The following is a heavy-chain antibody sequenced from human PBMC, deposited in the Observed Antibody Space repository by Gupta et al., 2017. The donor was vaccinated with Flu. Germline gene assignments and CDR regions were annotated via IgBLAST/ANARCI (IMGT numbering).Heavy chain of an antibody. CDR3: AKGPPVVVPANSITRYYYYYMDV. CDR2: ISGSGGST. CDR1: GFTFSSYA. J-gene: IGHJ6*03. V-gene: IGHV3-23*01. Sequence: EVQLLESGGGLVQPGGSLRLSCAASGFTFSSYAMSWVRQAPGKGLEWVSAISGSGGSTYYADSVKGRFTISRDNSKNTLYLQMNSLRAEDTAVYYCAKGPPVVVPANSITRYYYYYMDVWGKGTTVTVSS. D-gene: IGHD2-2*01.